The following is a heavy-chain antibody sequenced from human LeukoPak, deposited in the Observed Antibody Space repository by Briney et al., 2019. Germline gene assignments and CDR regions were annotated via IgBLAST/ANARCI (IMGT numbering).Heavy chain of an antibody. CDR2: IKQDGSDK. V-gene: IGHV3-7*01. J-gene: IGHJ4*02. CDR1: GFTFSRYW. Sequence: GGSLRLSCAASGFTFSRYWMSWVRQAPGKGLEWVANIKQDGSDKDYVGSVKGRFTISRDNAKNSLYLQMNSLRVEDTAVYYCARGPYYYDSSPPYFDYWGQGTLVTVSS. CDR3: ARGPYYYDSSPPYFDY. D-gene: IGHD3-22*01.